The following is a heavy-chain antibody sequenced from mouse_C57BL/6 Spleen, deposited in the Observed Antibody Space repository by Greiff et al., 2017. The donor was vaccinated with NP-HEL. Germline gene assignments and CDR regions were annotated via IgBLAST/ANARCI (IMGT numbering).Heavy chain of an antibody. D-gene: IGHD1-1*01. J-gene: IGHJ3*01. CDR2: IWRGGST. Sequence: VQLQQSGPGLVQPSQSLSITCTVSGFSLTSYGVHWVRQSPGKGLEWLGVIWRGGSTDYNAAFMSRLSITKDNSKSQVFFKMNSLQADYTAIYYCATPYYYGSRSAWCAYWGQGTLVTVSA. CDR1: GFSLTSYG. CDR3: ATPYYYGSRSAWCAY. V-gene: IGHV2-5*01.